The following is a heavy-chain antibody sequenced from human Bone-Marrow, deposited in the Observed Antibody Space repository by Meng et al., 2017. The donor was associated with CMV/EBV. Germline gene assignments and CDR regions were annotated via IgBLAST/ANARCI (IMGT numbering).Heavy chain of an antibody. J-gene: IGHJ4*02. CDR2: INPATSNA. Sequence: SGYTFPNYAIHWMRQAPGQRLEWMGLINPATSNAKYSQTFQGRVTITRDTSATTAYMELSGLRSEDTAIYYCARGPYSSGWYDLVDYWGQGTLVTVSS. V-gene: IGHV1-3*01. D-gene: IGHD6-19*01. CDR1: GYTFPNYA. CDR3: ARGPYSSGWYDLVDY.